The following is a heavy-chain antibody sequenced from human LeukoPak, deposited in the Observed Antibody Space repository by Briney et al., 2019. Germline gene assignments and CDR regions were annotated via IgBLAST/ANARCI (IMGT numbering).Heavy chain of an antibody. CDR2: MYLSGTT. J-gene: IGHJ4*02. V-gene: IGHV4-4*02. D-gene: IGHD3-22*01. Sequence: SETLSPTCTVSGDSINSLDLWSWVRQPPGKGLEWIGEMYLSGTTHSNPSVKSRVTISIDKSKNQFLLNLSSVTAADTAVYYCAGLVGRYSSGLYYYYFDYWGQGTLVTVSS. CDR1: GDSINSLDL. CDR3: AGLVGRYSSGLYYYYFDY.